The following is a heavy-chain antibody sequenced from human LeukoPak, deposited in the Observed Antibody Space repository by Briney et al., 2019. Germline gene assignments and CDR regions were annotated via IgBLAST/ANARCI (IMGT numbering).Heavy chain of an antibody. V-gene: IGHV4-34*01. J-gene: IGHJ4*02. CDR2: INHSGST. D-gene: IGHD5-12*01. CDR1: GGSFSGYY. CDR3: ARLFPSGYDSYFDY. Sequence: SETLSLTCAVYGGSFSGYYWSWIRQPPGKGLEWIGEINHSGSTNYNPSLKSRVTISVDTSKNQFSLKLSSVTAADTAVYYCARLFPSGYDSYFDYWGQGTLVTVSS.